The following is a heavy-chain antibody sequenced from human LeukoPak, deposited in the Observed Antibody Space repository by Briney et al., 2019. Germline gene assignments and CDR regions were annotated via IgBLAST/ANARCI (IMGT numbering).Heavy chain of an antibody. D-gene: IGHD2-15*01. CDR2: IYHSGST. V-gene: IGHV4-38-2*02. CDR1: GYSISSGYY. Sequence: SETLCLTCTVSGYSISSGYYWGWIRQPPGKGLEWIGSIYHSGSTYYNPSLKSRVTISVDTSKNQFSLKLSSVTAADTAVYYCGRGAVLVGAAFDYWGQGTLVTVSS. CDR3: GRGAVLVGAAFDY. J-gene: IGHJ4*02.